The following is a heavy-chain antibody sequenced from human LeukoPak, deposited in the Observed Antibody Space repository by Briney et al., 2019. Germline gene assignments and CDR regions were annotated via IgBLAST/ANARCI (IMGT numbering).Heavy chain of an antibody. CDR2: INHSGST. CDR3: ASADRDSSSCYYFAY. Sequence: PSETLSLTCAVYGGSFSGYYWSWIRQPPGKGLEWIGEINHSGSTNYNPSLKSRVTISVDTSKNQFSLKLSSVTAADTAVYYCASADRDSSSCYYFAYWGQGTLVTVSS. J-gene: IGHJ4*02. D-gene: IGHD6-13*01. CDR1: GGSFSGYY. V-gene: IGHV4-34*01.